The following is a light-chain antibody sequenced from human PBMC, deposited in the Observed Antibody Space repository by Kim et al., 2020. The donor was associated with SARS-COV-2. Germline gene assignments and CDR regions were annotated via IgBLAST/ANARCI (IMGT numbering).Light chain of an antibody. CDR2: GAS. CDR3: QQYDNWST. J-gene: IGKJ4*01. Sequence: IVMTQSPATLSVSPGERATLSCRASQSVNSNLAWYQQKPGQAPRLLINGASTRATGIPARFSGSGSGTEFTLTISSLHSEDFAVYYCQQYDNWSTFGGGTKVDIK. V-gene: IGKV3-15*01. CDR1: QSVNSN.